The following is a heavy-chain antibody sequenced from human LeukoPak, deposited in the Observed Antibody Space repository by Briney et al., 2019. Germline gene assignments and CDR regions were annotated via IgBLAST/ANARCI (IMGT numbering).Heavy chain of an antibody. V-gene: IGHV1-69*13. Sequence: ASVKVSCKASGGTFISYAINWVRQAPGQGLEWMGGITPVFGTRNSAQKFQGRVTITADESTCTAFMELSRLRSEDTAVYYCARDHWDGSFSRGDFWGQGTLVIVSS. CDR2: ITPVFGTR. J-gene: IGHJ4*02. CDR1: GGTFISYA. D-gene: IGHD1-26*01. CDR3: ARDHWDGSFSRGDF.